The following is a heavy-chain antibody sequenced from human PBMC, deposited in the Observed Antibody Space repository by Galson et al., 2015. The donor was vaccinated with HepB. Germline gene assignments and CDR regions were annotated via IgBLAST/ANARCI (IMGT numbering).Heavy chain of an antibody. CDR1: GDSVSSSTAA. J-gene: IGHJ6*02. Sequence: CAISGDSVSSSTAAWNWIRQSPSRGLEWLGRTYYRSKWYNDYAVSVKSRITINPGTSKNQFSLQFSSVTPDDTAVYYCARDSFYDNTGYPVPRNFGVDVWGQGTTVTVSS. V-gene: IGHV6-1*01. CDR2: TYYRSKWYN. D-gene: IGHD3-22*01. CDR3: ARDSFYDNTGYPVPRNFGVDV.